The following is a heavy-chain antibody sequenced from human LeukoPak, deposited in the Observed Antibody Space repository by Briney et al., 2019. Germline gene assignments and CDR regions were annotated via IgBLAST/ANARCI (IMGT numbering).Heavy chain of an antibody. V-gene: IGHV4-4*07. CDR3: ARVIVGATTRTRRFDP. J-gene: IGHJ5*02. Sequence: SETLSLTCTVSGGSISSYYWSWIRQPAGKGLEWIGRIYTSGSTNYNPSLKSRVTMSVDTSKNQFSLKLSSVTAADTAVYYCARVIVGATTRTRRFDPWGQGTLVTVSS. CDR2: IYTSGST. D-gene: IGHD1-26*01. CDR1: GGSISSYY.